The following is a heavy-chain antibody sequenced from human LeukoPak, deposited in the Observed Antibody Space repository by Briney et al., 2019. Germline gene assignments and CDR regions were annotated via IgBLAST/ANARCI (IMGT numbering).Heavy chain of an antibody. J-gene: IGHJ4*02. D-gene: IGHD6-19*01. V-gene: IGHV4-34*01. CDR3: ARVRSGWDGVYYFDY. Sequence: PSETLSLTCAVYGGSFSVYYWSWIRQPPGKGLEWIGEINHSGSTNYNPSLKSRVTISVDTSKNQFSLKLSSVTAADTAVYVCARVRSGWDGVYYFDYWGQGTLVTVSS. CDR2: INHSGST. CDR1: GGSFSVYY.